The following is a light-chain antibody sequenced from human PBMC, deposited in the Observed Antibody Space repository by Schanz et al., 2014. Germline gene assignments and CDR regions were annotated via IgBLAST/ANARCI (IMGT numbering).Light chain of an antibody. CDR2: EVS. Sequence: QSALTQPPSASGSPGQSVTISCTGTSSDVGGYNFVSWYQQHPGKAPKLMIYEVSNRPSGVPDRFSGSKSGNTASLTVSGLQAEDEADYYCSSYGGSNFVVFGGGTKVTVL. CDR3: SSYGGSNFVV. J-gene: IGLJ2*01. V-gene: IGLV2-8*01. CDR1: SSDVGGYNF.